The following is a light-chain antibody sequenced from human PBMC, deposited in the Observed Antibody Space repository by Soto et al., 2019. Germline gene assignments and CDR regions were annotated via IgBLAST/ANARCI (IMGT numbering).Light chain of an antibody. Sequence: DIQMTQSPSSLSASVGDRVTITCRASQDISNFLVWFQQKPGNVPNLLIYAPSTMHSGVPPRFSGSVSGTDFTLTISSLQPEDVGTYFCQKFNTAPFTFGPGTIVDVK. V-gene: IGKV1-27*01. J-gene: IGKJ3*01. CDR3: QKFNTAPFT. CDR1: QDISNF. CDR2: APS.